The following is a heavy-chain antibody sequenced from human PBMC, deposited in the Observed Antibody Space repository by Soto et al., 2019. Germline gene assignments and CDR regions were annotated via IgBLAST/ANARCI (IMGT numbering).Heavy chain of an antibody. CDR3: ARGRTPEYSSGWSYYFDY. CDR2: IYYSGST. V-gene: IGHV4-61*01. J-gene: IGHJ4*02. CDR1: GGPVSSGSYY. Sequence: SETLSLTCTVSGGPVSSGSYYWSWIRQPPGKGLEWIGYIYYSGSTNYNPSLKSRVTISVDTSKNQFSLKLSSVTAADTAVYYCARGRTPEYSSGWSYYFDYWGQGTLVTVSS. D-gene: IGHD6-19*01.